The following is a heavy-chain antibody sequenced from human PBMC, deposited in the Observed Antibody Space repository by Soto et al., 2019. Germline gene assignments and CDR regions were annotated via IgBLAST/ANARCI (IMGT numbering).Heavy chain of an antibody. Sequence: ALSGTCAYFCGSVINDDYYWTCIRQTPGKGLEWIGYMYYTGTTSYNPSLRGRVTISRDTSKNQFSLKLTSVTDADTAVYFCARGGIYDFWSGLFDWRQGTPFTVSS. CDR1: CGSVINDDYY. V-gene: IGHV4-30-4*01. CDR3: ARGGIYDFWSGLFD. D-gene: IGHD3-3*01. CDR2: MYYTGTT. J-gene: IGHJ4*02.